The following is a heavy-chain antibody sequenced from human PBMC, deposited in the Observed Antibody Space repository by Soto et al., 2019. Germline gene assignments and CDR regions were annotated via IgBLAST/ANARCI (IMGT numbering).Heavy chain of an antibody. J-gene: IGHJ4*02. CDR1: GFDCRIYA. V-gene: IGHV3-23*01. CDR2: MIGDGTSW. CDR3: AKDLRPDGRYDFDY. D-gene: IGHD1-26*01. Sequence: EVQLLESGGGLAQAGGSLRLSCAASGFDCRIYAMNWVRQAPGKGLEWVAVMIGDGTSWDYADSVRGRFTISRDNSKNTLYLQMNSLRAEDTAVYYCAKDLRPDGRYDFDYWGQGTLVTVSS.